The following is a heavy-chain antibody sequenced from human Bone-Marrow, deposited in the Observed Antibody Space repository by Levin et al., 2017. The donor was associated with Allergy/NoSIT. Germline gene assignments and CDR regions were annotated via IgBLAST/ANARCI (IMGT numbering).Heavy chain of an antibody. V-gene: IGHV4-30-4*01. D-gene: IGHD3-22*01. CDR2: IYSSGNT. Sequence: ASETLSLTCTVSGASISSNDYYWSWIRQPPGKGLEWIGYIYSSGNTHYNPSLKSRVTMSLDASKNQLSLKLNSVTAADTAVYYCARDRDYYDSSGYDIVYYGMDVWGQGTTVTVSS. J-gene: IGHJ6*02. CDR1: GASISSNDYY. CDR3: ARDRDYYDSSGYDIVYYGMDV.